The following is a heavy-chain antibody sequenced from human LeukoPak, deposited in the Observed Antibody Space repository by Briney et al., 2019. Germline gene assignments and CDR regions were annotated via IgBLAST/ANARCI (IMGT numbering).Heavy chain of an antibody. V-gene: IGHV4-59*08. CDR2: IYYSGST. CDR1: GGSMRNYY. CDR3: ARGGSSLVYFDY. Sequence: SETLSLTCTVSGGSMRNYYWNWIRQPPGKGLEWIGYIYYSGSTNYNPSLESRVTISVDTSRNQFSLTLSSVTAADTAVYYCARGGSSLVYFDYWGQGTLVTVSS. D-gene: IGHD2-8*02. J-gene: IGHJ4*02.